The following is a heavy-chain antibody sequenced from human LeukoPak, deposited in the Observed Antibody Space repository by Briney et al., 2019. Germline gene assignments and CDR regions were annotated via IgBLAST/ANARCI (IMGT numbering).Heavy chain of an antibody. J-gene: IGHJ3*02. CDR3: ARAGANWGSKYAFDI. CDR2: IYHSGST. CDR1: GYSISSGYY. Sequence: SETLSLTCAVSGYSISSGYYWGWIRQPPGKGLEWIGSIYHSGSTYYNPSLKSRVTISVDTSKNQFSLKLSSVTAADTAVYYCARAGANWGSKYAFDIWGQGTMVTVSS. D-gene: IGHD7-27*01. V-gene: IGHV4-38-2*01.